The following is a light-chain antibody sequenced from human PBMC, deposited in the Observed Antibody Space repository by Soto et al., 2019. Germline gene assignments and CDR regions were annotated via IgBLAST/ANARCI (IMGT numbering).Light chain of an antibody. CDR2: VNSDGSH. J-gene: IGLJ2*01. CDR3: QTWGAGNVV. CDR1: RGHRIYA. Sequence: QPVLTQSPSASASLGASVNLTCTLSRGHRIYAIAWHQQQPEKGPRYLMKVNSDGSHIKGDGIPDRFSGSSSGAERYLSISSLQSEDEADYYCQTWGAGNVVFGGGTKLTVL. V-gene: IGLV4-69*01.